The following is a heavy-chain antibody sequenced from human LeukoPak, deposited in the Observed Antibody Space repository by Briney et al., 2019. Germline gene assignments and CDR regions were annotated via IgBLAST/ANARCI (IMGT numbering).Heavy chain of an antibody. CDR3: ARDRYYYDSSGSFDI. D-gene: IGHD3-22*01. V-gene: IGHV4-59*01. J-gene: IGHJ3*02. CDR2: IYYSGST. Sequence: PSETLSLTCAVYGGSFSGYYWSWIRQPPGKGLEWIGYIYYSGSTNYNPSLKSRVTISVDTSKNQFSLKLSSVTAADTAVYYCARDRYYYDSSGSFDIWGHGTMVTVSS. CDR1: GGSFSGYY.